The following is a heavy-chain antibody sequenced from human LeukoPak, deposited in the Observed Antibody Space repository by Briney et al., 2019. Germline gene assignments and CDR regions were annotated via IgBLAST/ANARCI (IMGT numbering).Heavy chain of an antibody. Sequence: GGSLRLSCAASGLSFSSSGMNWVCQAPGKGLEWVSYISTTGGTIYYADSVKGRFTISRDNARSSLFLSMSSLRAEDTALYYCARSVLVGATGAFDIWGQGTMVTVS. V-gene: IGHV3-48*03. D-gene: IGHD1-26*01. CDR1: GLSFSSSG. CDR3: ARSVLVGATGAFDI. CDR2: ISTTGGTI. J-gene: IGHJ3*02.